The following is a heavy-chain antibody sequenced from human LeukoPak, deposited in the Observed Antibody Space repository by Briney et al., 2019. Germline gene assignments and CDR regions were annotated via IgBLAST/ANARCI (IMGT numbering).Heavy chain of an antibody. CDR1: GGSFSAYY. CDR2: INHSGST. Sequence: SETLSLTCAVYGGSFSAYYWSWIRQLPGKGLEWIGEINHSGSTNYNPSLKSRVTISVDTSKNQFSLKLSSVTAADTAVYYCARYGKGRWLTSTRPFWYFDLWGRGTLVTVSS. D-gene: IGHD5-24*01. J-gene: IGHJ2*01. V-gene: IGHV4-34*01. CDR3: ARYGKGRWLTSTRPFWYFDL.